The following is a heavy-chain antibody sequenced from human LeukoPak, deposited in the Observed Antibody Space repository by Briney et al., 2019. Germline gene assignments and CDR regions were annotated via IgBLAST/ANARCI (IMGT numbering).Heavy chain of an antibody. CDR1: GGTFSSYA. D-gene: IGHD2-2*01. CDR3: ARSSCYECNWFDP. CDR2: IIPIFGTA. J-gene: IGHJ5*02. V-gene: IGHV1-69*13. Sequence: GASVKVSCKASGGTFSSYAISWVRQAPGQGLEWMGGIIPIFGTANYAQKFQGRVTITADESTSTAYMELSSLRSEDTAVYYCARSSCYECNWFDPWGQGTLVTVSS.